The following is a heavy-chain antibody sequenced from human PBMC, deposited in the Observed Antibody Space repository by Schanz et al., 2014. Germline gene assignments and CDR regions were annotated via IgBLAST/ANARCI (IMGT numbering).Heavy chain of an antibody. CDR2: ISNNGDST. CDR3: AKGRFGELSAFDI. J-gene: IGHJ3*02. CDR1: GFTFSTFA. D-gene: IGHD3-10*01. Sequence: VQLVESGGGLVQPGGSLRLSCTASGFTFSTFAMHWVRQAPGKGLEYISAISNNGDSTYYADSVKGRFTISRDNTKNSLFLQLNSLRADDTAVYYCAKGRFGELSAFDIWGQGTMVTVSS. V-gene: IGHV3-64*04.